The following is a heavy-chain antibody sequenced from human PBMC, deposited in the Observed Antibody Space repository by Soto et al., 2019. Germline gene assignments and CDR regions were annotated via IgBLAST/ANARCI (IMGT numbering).Heavy chain of an antibody. CDR3: ARDGYSGSYLGNWFDP. J-gene: IGHJ5*02. Sequence: PSETLSLTCTVSGGSISSYYWSWIRQPPGKGLEWIGYIYYSGSTNYNPSLKSRVTISVDTSKNQFSLKLSSVTAAGTAVYYCARDGYSGSYLGNWFDPWGQGTLVTVSS. CDR1: GGSISSYY. CDR2: IYYSGST. V-gene: IGHV4-59*01. D-gene: IGHD1-26*01.